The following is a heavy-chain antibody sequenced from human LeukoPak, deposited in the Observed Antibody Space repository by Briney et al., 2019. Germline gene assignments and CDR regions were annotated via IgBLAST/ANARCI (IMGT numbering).Heavy chain of an antibody. V-gene: IGHV3-21*01. CDR1: GFTFSSYS. CDR2: ISSSSSYI. CDR3: ARAYYDFWSGYSKEYFDY. J-gene: IGHJ4*02. Sequence: GGSLRLSCAASGFTFSSYSMNWVRQAPGKGLEWVSSISSSSSYIYYADSVKGRFTISRDNAKNSLYLQMNSPRAEDTAVYYCARAYYDFWSGYSKEYFDYWGQGTLVTVSS. D-gene: IGHD3-3*01.